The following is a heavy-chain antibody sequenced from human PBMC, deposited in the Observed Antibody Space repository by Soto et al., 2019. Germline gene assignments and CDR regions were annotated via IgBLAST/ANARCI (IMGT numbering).Heavy chain of an antibody. Sequence: QITLKESGPTLVKPTQTLTLTCTFSGFSLSTSGVGVGWIRQPPGKALEWLALIYWDDDKRYSPSLKSRLTITKDTSKNQVVLTMTNMDPVDTATYYCAHHGMVRRSYYFDYWGQGTLVTVSS. D-gene: IGHD3-10*01. CDR1: GFSLSTSGVG. V-gene: IGHV2-5*02. J-gene: IGHJ4*02. CDR3: AHHGMVRRSYYFDY. CDR2: IYWDDDK.